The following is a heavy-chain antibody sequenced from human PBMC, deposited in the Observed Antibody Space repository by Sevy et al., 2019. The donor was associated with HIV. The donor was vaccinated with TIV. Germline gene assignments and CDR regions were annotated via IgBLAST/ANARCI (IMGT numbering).Heavy chain of an antibody. CDR1: GGSISSDY. CDR3: VRRGLVRAFDI. Sequence: SETLSLTCTVSGGSISSDYWSWIRQPPGKGLEWIGYIYYSGSTNYNPSLKNRVTLSVDTSKNQFSLKLSSVTAADTAVYYCVRRGLVRAFDIWGQGTMVTVSS. J-gene: IGHJ3*02. CDR2: IYYSGST. V-gene: IGHV4-59*01.